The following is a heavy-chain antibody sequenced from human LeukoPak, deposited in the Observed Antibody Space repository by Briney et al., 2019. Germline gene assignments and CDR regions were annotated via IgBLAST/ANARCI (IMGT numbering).Heavy chain of an antibody. Sequence: GGSLRLSCTASGFTFGDYAMSWVRQAPGRGLEWVGFIRSKAYGGTTEYAASVKGRFTISRDDSKSIAYLQMNSLKTEDTAVYYCTRDRSNWWLVGLDAFDIWGQGTMVTVSS. V-gene: IGHV3-49*04. J-gene: IGHJ3*02. CDR2: IRSKAYGGTT. D-gene: IGHD6-19*01. CDR1: GFTFGDYA. CDR3: TRDRSNWWLVGLDAFDI.